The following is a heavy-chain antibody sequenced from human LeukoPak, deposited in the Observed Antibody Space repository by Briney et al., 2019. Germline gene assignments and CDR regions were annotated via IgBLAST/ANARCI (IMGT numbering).Heavy chain of an antibody. D-gene: IGHD3-22*01. CDR1: GYTLTELS. CDR3: ATAGIVVITNPPLLGAFDI. CDR2: FDPEDGET. J-gene: IGHJ3*02. V-gene: IGHV1-24*01. Sequence: ASVKVSCKVSGYTLTELSMHWARQAPGKGLEWMGGFDPEDGETIYAQKFQGRVTMTEDTSTDTAYMELSSPRSEDTAVYYCATAGIVVITNPPLLGAFDIWGQGTMVTVSS.